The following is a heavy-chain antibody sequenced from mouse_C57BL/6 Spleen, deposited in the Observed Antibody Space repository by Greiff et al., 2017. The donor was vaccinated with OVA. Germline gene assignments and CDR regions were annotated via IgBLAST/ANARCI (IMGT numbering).Heavy chain of an antibody. CDR2: IYPGDGDT. Sequence: QVQLQQSGAELVKPGASVKISCKASGYAFSSYWMNWVKQRPGKGLEWIGQIYPGDGDTNYNGKFKGKATLTADKSSSTAYMQLSSLTSEDSAVYFCARRLRLHGDAMDYWGQGTSVTVSS. CDR3: ARRLRLHGDAMDY. V-gene: IGHV1-80*01. CDR1: GYAFSSYW. D-gene: IGHD2-10*01. J-gene: IGHJ4*01.